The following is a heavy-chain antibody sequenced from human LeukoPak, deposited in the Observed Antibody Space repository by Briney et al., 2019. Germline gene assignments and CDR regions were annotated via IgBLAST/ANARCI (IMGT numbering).Heavy chain of an antibody. D-gene: IGHD6-19*01. CDR1: GYTFTSYG. V-gene: IGHV1-18*01. CDR2: ISAYNGNT. CDR3: ARASAVAGIFDY. J-gene: IGHJ4*02. Sequence: ASVKVSCKASGYTFTSYGISWVRQAPGHGLEWMGWISAYNGNTNYAQKLQGRVTMTTDTSTSTAYMELRSLRSDDTAVYYCARASAVAGIFDYWGQGTLVTVSS.